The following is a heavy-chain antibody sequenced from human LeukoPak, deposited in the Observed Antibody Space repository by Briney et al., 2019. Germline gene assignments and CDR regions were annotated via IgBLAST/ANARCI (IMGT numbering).Heavy chain of an antibody. Sequence: PGGSLRLSCAASGFTFSDYYMSWIRQAPGKGLEWVSYISSSGSTIYYADSVKGRFTISRDNAKNSLYLQMNSLRAEDTAVYYCACNPGERWLPDDAFDIWGQGTMVTVSS. V-gene: IGHV3-11*04. CDR1: GFTFSDYY. CDR3: ACNPGERWLPDDAFDI. CDR2: ISSSGSTI. J-gene: IGHJ3*02. D-gene: IGHD5-24*01.